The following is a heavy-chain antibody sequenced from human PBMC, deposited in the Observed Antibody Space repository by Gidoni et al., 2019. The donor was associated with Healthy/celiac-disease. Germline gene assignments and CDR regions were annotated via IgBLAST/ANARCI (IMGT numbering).Heavy chain of an antibody. CDR1: GFTFSRYA. J-gene: IGHJ4*02. Sequence: EVQLLESGGGLVQPGGSLRLSCAASGFTFSRYAMSWVRQAPGKGLEWVSAISGSGGSTYYADSVKGRFTISRDNSKNTLYLQMNSLRAEDTAVYYCAKDRQLDIVATSYDYWGRGTLVTVSS. V-gene: IGHV3-23*01. CDR3: AKDRQLDIVATSYDY. CDR2: ISGSGGST. D-gene: IGHD5-12*01.